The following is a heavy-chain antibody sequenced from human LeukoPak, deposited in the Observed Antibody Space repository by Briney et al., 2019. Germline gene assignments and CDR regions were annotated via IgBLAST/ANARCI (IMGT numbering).Heavy chain of an antibody. J-gene: IGHJ6*02. CDR3: ARDLDYSNYGRYYGMDV. CDR2: INTNTGNP. Sequence: ASVKVSCTASGYTFTSYAMNWVRQAPGQGLEWMGWINTNTGNPTYAQGFTGRFVFSLDTSVSTAYLQISSLKAEDTAVYYCARDLDYSNYGRYYGMDVWGQGTTVTVSS. V-gene: IGHV7-4-1*02. D-gene: IGHD4-11*01. CDR1: GYTFTSYA.